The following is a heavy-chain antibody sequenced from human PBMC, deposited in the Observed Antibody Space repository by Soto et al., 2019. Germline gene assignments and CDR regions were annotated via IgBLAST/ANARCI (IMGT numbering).Heavy chain of an antibody. J-gene: IGHJ4*02. CDR3: AREGEAEDYFDY. V-gene: IGHV3-11*05. CDR2: ISSSTTYT. Sequence: QVQLVESGGGLVKSGGSLRLSCAASGFTFTDYHMAWIRQAPGKGLEWVSHISSSTTYTNYVDSVKGRFTISRDNAKSSLYLQMNSLRAEDTAVYYCAREGEAEDYFDYWGQGTLVTVSS. CDR1: GFTFTDYH. D-gene: IGHD2-15*01.